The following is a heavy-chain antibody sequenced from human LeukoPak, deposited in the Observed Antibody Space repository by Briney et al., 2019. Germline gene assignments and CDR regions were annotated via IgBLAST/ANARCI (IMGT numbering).Heavy chain of an antibody. Sequence: GGSLRLSCAASGFTFSSYAMSWVRQAPGKGLEWVSAISGSGGSTYYGDSVKGRFTISRDNSKNTLYLQMNSLRAEDTAVYYCAKDTPPLGYCSGGSCYSSYWGQGTLVTVSS. V-gene: IGHV3-23*01. CDR3: AKDTPPLGYCSGGSCYSSY. J-gene: IGHJ4*02. CDR1: GFTFSSYA. CDR2: ISGSGGST. D-gene: IGHD2-15*01.